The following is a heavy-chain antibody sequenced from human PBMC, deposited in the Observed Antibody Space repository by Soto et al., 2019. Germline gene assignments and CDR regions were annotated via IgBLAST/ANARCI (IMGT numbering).Heavy chain of an antibody. CDR1: GGSISSSNW. Sequence: SETLSLTCAVSGGSISSSNWWSWVRQPPGKGLEWIGEIYHSGSTNYNPSLKSRVTISVDKSKNQFSLKLSSVTAADTAVYYCASGGKYCSSTSCYPEGWFDPWGQGTLVTV. V-gene: IGHV4-4*02. D-gene: IGHD2-2*01. J-gene: IGHJ5*02. CDR2: IYHSGST. CDR3: ASGGKYCSSTSCYPEGWFDP.